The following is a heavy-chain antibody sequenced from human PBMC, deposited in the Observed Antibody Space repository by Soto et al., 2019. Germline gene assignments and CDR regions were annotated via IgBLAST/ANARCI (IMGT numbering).Heavy chain of an antibody. V-gene: IGHV1-2*02. CDR2: INPNSGGT. CDR1: GYTFTGYY. Sequence: GASVKVSCKASGYTFTGYYMHWVRQAPGQGLEWMGWINPNSGGTNYAQKFQGGVTMTRDTSISTAYMELSRLRSDDTAVYYCARVSGYCSSTSCYSDYYYYGMDVWGQGTTVTVSS. D-gene: IGHD2-2*02. CDR3: ARVSGYCSSTSCYSDYYYYGMDV. J-gene: IGHJ6*02.